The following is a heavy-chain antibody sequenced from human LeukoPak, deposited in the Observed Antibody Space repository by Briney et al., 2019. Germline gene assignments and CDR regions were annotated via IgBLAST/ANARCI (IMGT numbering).Heavy chain of an antibody. CDR1: GFTFSIYG. Sequence: GGSLRLSCAASGFTFSIYGMNWVRQAPGKGLEWVSGITPSGGTTYYTDSVKGRFTISRDNSKNTVYLQMNSLRAEDTAVYYCAELGITMIGGVWGKGTTVTISS. CDR2: ITPSGGTT. V-gene: IGHV3-23*01. CDR3: AELGITMIGGV. D-gene: IGHD3-10*02. J-gene: IGHJ6*04.